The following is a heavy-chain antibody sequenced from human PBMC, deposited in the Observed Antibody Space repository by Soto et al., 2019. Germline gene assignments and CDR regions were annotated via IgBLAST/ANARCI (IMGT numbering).Heavy chain of an antibody. CDR3: AKDSSSIAAAGHYDY. Sequence: PGGSLRLSCAASGFTFSSYAMSWVRQAPGKGLEWVSAISGSGGSTYYADTVKGRFTISRDNSKNTLYLQMNSLRAEDTAVYCCAKDSSSIAAAGHYDYWGQGTLVTVSS. V-gene: IGHV3-23*01. CDR1: GFTFSSYA. J-gene: IGHJ4*02. D-gene: IGHD6-13*01. CDR2: ISGSGGST.